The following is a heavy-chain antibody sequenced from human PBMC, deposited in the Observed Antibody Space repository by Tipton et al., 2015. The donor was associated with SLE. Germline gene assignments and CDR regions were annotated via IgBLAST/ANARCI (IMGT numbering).Heavy chain of an antibody. Sequence: SLRLSCAASGFTFADYAMHWVRQAPGKGLEWVSGISWNSGSIGYADSVKGRFTISRDNAKNSLYLQMNSLRAEDTALYYCAKDRGYSGYVYDAFDIWGQGTMVTVSS. CDR2: ISWNSGSI. CDR1: GFTFADYA. CDR3: AKDRGYSGYVYDAFDI. V-gene: IGHV3-9*01. J-gene: IGHJ3*02. D-gene: IGHD5-12*01.